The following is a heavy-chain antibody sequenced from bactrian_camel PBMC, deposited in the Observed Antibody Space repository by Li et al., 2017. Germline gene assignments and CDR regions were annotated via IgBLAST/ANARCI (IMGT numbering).Heavy chain of an antibody. J-gene: IGHJ4*01. CDR2: LCHTGAL. CDR3: AAGRRLDWNSCRKYDY. D-gene: IGHD1*01. Sequence: HVQLVESGGGSVQAGGSLTLSCTYSLFRNAYSCMGWFRQAPGKGREGVAFLCHTGALDYADSVQDRFTISNDLAEHTLLLQMNNLKPEDTAMYYCAAGRRLDWNSCRKYDYWGLGTQVTVS. CDR1: LFRNAYSC. V-gene: IGHV3S60*01.